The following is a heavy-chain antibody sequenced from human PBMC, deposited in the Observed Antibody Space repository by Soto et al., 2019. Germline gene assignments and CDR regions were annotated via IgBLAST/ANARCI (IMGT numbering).Heavy chain of an antibody. CDR1: RFTFSNYW. D-gene: IGHD3-10*02. J-gene: IGHJ4*02. V-gene: IGHV3-7*04. CDR2: IKQDESHI. CDR3: ARVILCSTRNDPDY. Sequence: ESGGGLVQPGGSLRLSCAASRFTFSNYWMSWVRQAPGKGLEWVANIKQDESHINYLDSVKRRFTISRDNAKNSLYLQMNGLRAVDTAVYYCARVILCSTRNDPDYWGQGTLVTVSS.